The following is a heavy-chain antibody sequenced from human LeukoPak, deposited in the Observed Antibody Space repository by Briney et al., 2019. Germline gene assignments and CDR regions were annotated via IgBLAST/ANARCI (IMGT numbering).Heavy chain of an antibody. CDR1: GYTFTGYY. V-gene: IGHV1-2*02. CDR2: INPNSGGT. Sequence: ASVKVSCKASGYTFTGYYMHWVRQAPGQGLEWMGWINPNSGGTNYQGRVTMTRDTSISTAYMELSRLRSDDTAVYYCARDGNYYYYMDVWGKGTTVTVSS. J-gene: IGHJ6*03. CDR3: ARDGNYYYYMDV.